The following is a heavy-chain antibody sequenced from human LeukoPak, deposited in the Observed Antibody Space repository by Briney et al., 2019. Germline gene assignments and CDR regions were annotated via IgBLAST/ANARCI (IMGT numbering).Heavy chain of an antibody. D-gene: IGHD2/OR15-2a*01. CDR3: ARLSPSVGIDY. V-gene: IGHV3-74*01. Sequence: PGGSLRLSCAASGFTFSSYWMHWVRQAPGKGLVWVSRINSDGSDTTYADSVKGRFTISRDNAKNTLYLQMNSLRAEDTAVYYCARLSPSVGIDYLGQGTLVTVSS. CDR2: INSDGSDT. J-gene: IGHJ4*02. CDR1: GFTFSSYW.